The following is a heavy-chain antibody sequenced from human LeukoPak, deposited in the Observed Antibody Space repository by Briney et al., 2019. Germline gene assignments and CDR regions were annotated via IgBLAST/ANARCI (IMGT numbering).Heavy chain of an antibody. D-gene: IGHD6-13*01. CDR1: GFIFSSHI. J-gene: IGHJ4*02. V-gene: IGHV3-30*04. Sequence: GGSLRLSCAASGFIFSSHIMHWVRQAPGKGLEWVALISYDGNLKLYADSVKGRFTIFRDNSRNTLYLHMSSLRVEDTAVYYCTSPSWDSSTWYPFDYWGQGNLVTVSS. CDR3: TSPSWDSSTWYPFDY. CDR2: ISYDGNLK.